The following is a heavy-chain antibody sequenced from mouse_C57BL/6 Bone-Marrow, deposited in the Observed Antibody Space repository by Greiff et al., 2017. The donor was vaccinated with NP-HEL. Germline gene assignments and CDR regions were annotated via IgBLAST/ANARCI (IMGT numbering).Heavy chain of an antibody. CDR1: GYTFTSYW. Sequence: QVQLKQPGAELVMPGASVKLSCKASGYTFTSYWMHWVKQRPGQGLEWIGEIDPSDSYTNYNQKFKGKSTLTVDKSSSTAYMQLSSLTSEDSAVYYCAGGRAWFAYWGQGTLVTVSA. CDR2: IDPSDSYT. D-gene: IGHD3-3*01. CDR3: AGGRAWFAY. J-gene: IGHJ3*01. V-gene: IGHV1-69*01.